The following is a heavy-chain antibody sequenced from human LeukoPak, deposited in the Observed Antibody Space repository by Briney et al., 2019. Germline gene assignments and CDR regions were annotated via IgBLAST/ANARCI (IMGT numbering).Heavy chain of an antibody. J-gene: IGHJ6*03. D-gene: IGHD3-3*01. Sequence: GASVKVSCKASGYTFTSYAMNWVRQAPGQGLEWMGWINTNTGNPTYAQGFTGRFVFSLDTSVSTAYLQISSLKAEDTAVYYCARDGDHYDFWSGYLGGLGSVYYYYMDVWGKGTTVTVSS. V-gene: IGHV7-4-1*02. CDR2: INTNTGNP. CDR1: GYTFTSYA. CDR3: ARDGDHYDFWSGYLGGLGSVYYYYMDV.